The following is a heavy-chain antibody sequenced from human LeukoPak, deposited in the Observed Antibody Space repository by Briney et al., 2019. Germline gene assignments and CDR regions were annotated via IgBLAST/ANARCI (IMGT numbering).Heavy chain of an antibody. CDR2: ISSSSSYI. CDR3: ARAGITMVRGVITH. V-gene: IGHV3-21*01. J-gene: IGHJ4*02. D-gene: IGHD3-10*01. CDR1: GFTFSSYS. Sequence: GGSLRLSCAASGFTFSSYSMNWVRQAPGKGLEWVSSISSSSSYIYYADSMKGRFTISRDNAKNSLYLQMNSLRAEDTAVYYCARAGITMVRGVITHWGQGTLVTVSS.